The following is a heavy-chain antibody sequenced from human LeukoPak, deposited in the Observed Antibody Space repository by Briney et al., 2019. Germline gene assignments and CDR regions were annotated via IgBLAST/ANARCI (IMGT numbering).Heavy chain of an antibody. D-gene: IGHD3-22*01. CDR2: INPNSGGT. J-gene: IGHJ4*02. CDR3: ARVTHYYDSSGSVYYFDY. V-gene: IGHV1-2*06. Sequence: ASVKVSCKASGYTFTGYYMHWVRQAPGQGLEWMGRINPNSGGTNYAQKFQGRVTKTRDTSISTAYMELSRLRSDDTAVYYCARVTHYYDSSGSVYYFDYWGQGTLVTVSS. CDR1: GYTFTGYY.